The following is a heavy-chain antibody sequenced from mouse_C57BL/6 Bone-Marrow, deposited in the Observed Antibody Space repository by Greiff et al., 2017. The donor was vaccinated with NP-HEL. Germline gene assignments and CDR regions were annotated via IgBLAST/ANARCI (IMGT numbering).Heavy chain of an antibody. D-gene: IGHD2-12*01. CDR3: ARLRYAWFAY. V-gene: IGHV5-6*01. CDR1: GFTFSSYG. J-gene: IGHJ3*01. Sequence: EVQLVESGGDLVKPGGSLKLSCAASGFTFSSYGMSWVRQTPDKRLEWVATISSGGSYTYYPDSVKGRFTISRDNAKNTLYLQMSSLKSEDTAMYYCARLRYAWFAYWGQGTLVTVSA. CDR2: ISSGGSYT.